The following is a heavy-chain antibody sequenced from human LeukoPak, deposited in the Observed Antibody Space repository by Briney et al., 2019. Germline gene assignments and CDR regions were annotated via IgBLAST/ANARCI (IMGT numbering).Heavy chain of an antibody. D-gene: IGHD6-6*01. J-gene: IGHJ4*02. V-gene: IGHV1-46*01. CDR3: ARVPLAAPPRGYFDY. CDR1: GYTFTSYD. CDR2: INPSGGST. Sequence: ASVKVSCKASGYTFTSYDINWVRQAPGQGLEWMGIINPSGGSTTYAQKFQGRVTMTRDMSTTTVYMELSSLRSEDTAVYYCARVPLAAPPRGYFDYWGQGTLVTVSS.